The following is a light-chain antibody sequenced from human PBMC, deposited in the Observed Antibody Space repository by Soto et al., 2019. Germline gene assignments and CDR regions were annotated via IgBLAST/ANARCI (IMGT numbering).Light chain of an antibody. CDR1: QSVSSN. V-gene: IGKV3-15*01. J-gene: IGKJ1*01. Sequence: EIVMTQSPATLSVSPGERATLSCRASQSVSSNLAWYQQKPDQAPRLLIYGASTRATGIPTRFSGGGSGTEFTLTISSLQSEDFAVYYCQQYNTWPLSWAFGQGTKVEI. CDR3: QQYNTWPLSWA. CDR2: GAS.